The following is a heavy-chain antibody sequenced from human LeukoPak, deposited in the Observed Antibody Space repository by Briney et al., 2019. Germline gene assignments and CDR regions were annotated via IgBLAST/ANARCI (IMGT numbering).Heavy chain of an antibody. J-gene: IGHJ4*02. CDR2: IYHSGGT. CDR3: ARVGTYYRSLDS. Sequence: SEALSLTCTVSGGSINDASWNWIRQPPGQGLEWIGYIYHSGGTNYNPSLKSRVTISLDTSKNQFSLKLSSVTAADTAVYYCARVGTYYRSLDSWGQGTLVTVSS. V-gene: IGHV4-59*01. CDR1: GGSINDAS. D-gene: IGHD3-10*01.